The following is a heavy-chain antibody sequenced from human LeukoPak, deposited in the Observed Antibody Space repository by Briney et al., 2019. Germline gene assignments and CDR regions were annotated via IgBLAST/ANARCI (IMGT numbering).Heavy chain of an antibody. Sequence: SETLSVTCTVSGGSVSSGSYYWSWIRQPPGKGLEWIAYIHHSGSTNYNPSLRSRVTISVDTSKNQFSLKLSSVTAADTAVYYCARGSYGQFDSWGQGTLVAVSS. CDR2: IHHSGST. J-gene: IGHJ4*02. V-gene: IGHV4-61*01. D-gene: IGHD1-26*01. CDR3: ARGSYGQFDS. CDR1: GGSVSSGSYY.